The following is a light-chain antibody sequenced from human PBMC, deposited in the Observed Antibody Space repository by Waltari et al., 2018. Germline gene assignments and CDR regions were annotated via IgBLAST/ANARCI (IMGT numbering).Light chain of an antibody. CDR2: SNN. CDR3: ATWDDSLNGYV. Sequence: QSVLTQPPSASGTPGQRVTISCSGSSSNIGSNTVTWYQQVPGTAPKLLIYSNNQWPSGVPDRFSGSKSGTSASLAISGLQSEDEADYYCATWDDSLNGYVFGTGTKVTVL. CDR1: SSNIGSNT. J-gene: IGLJ1*01. V-gene: IGLV1-44*01.